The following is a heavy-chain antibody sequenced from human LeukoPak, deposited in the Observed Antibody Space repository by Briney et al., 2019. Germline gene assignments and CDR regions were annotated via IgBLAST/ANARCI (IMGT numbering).Heavy chain of an antibody. CDR3: ARDLGPPTAMVDY. Sequence: PSETLSLTCTVSGGSVSSGSYYWSWIRQPPGKGLEWIGYIYYSGSTNYIPSLKSRVTISVDTSKNQFSLKLSSVTAADTAVYYCARDLGPPTAMVDYWGQGTLVTVSS. CDR1: GGSVSSGSYY. V-gene: IGHV4-61*01. CDR2: IYYSGST. D-gene: IGHD2-21*02. J-gene: IGHJ4*02.